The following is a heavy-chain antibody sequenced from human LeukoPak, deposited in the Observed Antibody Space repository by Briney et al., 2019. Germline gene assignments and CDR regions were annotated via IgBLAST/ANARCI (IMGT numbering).Heavy chain of an antibody. D-gene: IGHD4-17*01. Sequence: PETLSLTCTVSGFSISSGYYWGWIRQPPGKGLEWIGSIHHSGSPYYKSSLKSRVTISLDMSRNQFSLKLNSVTASDTAVYYCARRVGGMTTVTADFDYWGQGTLVTVSS. CDR3: ARRVGGMTTVTADFDY. CDR1: GFSISSGYY. V-gene: IGHV4-38-2*02. CDR2: IHHSGSP. J-gene: IGHJ4*02.